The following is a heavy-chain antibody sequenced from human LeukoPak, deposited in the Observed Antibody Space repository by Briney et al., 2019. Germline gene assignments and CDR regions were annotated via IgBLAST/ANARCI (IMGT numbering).Heavy chain of an antibody. CDR2: IYYSGST. V-gene: IGHV4-59*01. Sequence: SQTLSLTCTVSGGSISSYYWSWIRQPPGKGLEWIGYIYYSGSTNYNPSLKSRVTISVDTSKNQFSLKLSSVTAEDTAVYYCAREGEIVNTGYFEYWGQGTLVTVSS. CDR3: AREGEIVNTGYFEY. D-gene: IGHD1-1*01. J-gene: IGHJ4*02. CDR1: GGSISSYY.